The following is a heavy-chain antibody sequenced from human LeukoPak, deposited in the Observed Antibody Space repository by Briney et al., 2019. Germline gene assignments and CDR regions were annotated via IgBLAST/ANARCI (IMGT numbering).Heavy chain of an antibody. V-gene: IGHV3-30*04. Sequence: GGSLRLSCAASGFTFSSYAMHWVRQAPGKGLEWVAVISYDGSNKYYADSVKGRFTISRDNSKNTLYLQMNSLRAEDTAVYYCARGAADYYGSGSYYFGYWGQGTLVTVSS. CDR1: GFTFSSYA. J-gene: IGHJ4*02. CDR2: ISYDGSNK. CDR3: ARGAADYYGSGSYYFGY. D-gene: IGHD3-10*01.